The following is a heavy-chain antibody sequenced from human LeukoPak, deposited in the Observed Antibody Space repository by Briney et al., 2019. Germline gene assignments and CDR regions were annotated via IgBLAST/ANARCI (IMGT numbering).Heavy chain of an antibody. CDR2: IYYSGST. D-gene: IGHD3-16*01. CDR1: GGSISSGGYY. Sequence: SQTLSLSCTVSGGSISSGGYYWSWIRPRPGQGLEWVGYIYYSGSTYYNPSLKSRVTISVDTSKNQLSLKLSSVTAADTAVYYCARDLGGVRAFDIWGQGTMVTVSS. V-gene: IGHV4-31*03. J-gene: IGHJ3*02. CDR3: ARDLGGVRAFDI.